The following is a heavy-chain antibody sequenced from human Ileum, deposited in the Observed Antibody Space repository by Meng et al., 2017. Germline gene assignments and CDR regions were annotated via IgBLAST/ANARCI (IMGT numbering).Heavy chain of an antibody. CDR3: TTAGSVWLARGY. V-gene: IGHV3-15*01. D-gene: IGHD6-19*01. Sequence: GESLKISCAASGFTFSNAWMSWVRQAPGKGLEWVGRIKSKTDGGTTDYAAPVKGRFTISSDDSKNTLYLQMNSLKTEDTGVYYCTTAGSVWLARGYWGQGTLVTVSS. CDR2: IKSKTDGGTT. J-gene: IGHJ4*02. CDR1: GFTFSNAW.